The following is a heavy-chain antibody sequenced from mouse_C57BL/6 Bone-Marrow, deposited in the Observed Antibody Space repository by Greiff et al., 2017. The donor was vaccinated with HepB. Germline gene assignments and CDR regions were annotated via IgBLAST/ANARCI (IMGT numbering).Heavy chain of an antibody. Sequence: EVQLQESGGALVKPGGSLKLSCAASGFTFSSYAMSWVRQTPEKRLEWVATISDGGSYTYYPDNVKGRFTISRDNAKNNLYLQMSHLKSEDTAMYYCARAPYGAMDYWGQGTSVTVSS. V-gene: IGHV5-4*01. J-gene: IGHJ4*01. D-gene: IGHD1-1*02. CDR2: ISDGGSYT. CDR3: ARAPYGAMDY. CDR1: GFTFSSYA.